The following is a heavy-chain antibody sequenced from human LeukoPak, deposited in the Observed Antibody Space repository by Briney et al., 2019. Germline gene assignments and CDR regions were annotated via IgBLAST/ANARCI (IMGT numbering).Heavy chain of an antibody. Sequence: NPSETLSLTCAVYGGSFSGYYWSWIRQPPGKGLEWIGEINHSGSTNYNPSLKSRVTISVDTSKNQFSLKLSSVTAADTAVYYCARGAGYSSGWYKYYFDYWGQGTLVTVSS. D-gene: IGHD6-19*01. CDR2: INHSGST. J-gene: IGHJ4*02. CDR1: GGSFSGYY. V-gene: IGHV4-34*01. CDR3: ARGAGYSSGWYKYYFDY.